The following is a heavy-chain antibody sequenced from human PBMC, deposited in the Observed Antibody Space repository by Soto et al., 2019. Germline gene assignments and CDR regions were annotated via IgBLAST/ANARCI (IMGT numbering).Heavy chain of an antibody. D-gene: IGHD4-17*01. V-gene: IGHV3-13*01. CDR1: GFTFSSYD. J-gene: IGHJ6*02. Sequence: GGSLRLTCAASGFTFSSYDMHWVRQATGKGLEWVSAIGTAGDTYYPGSVKGRFTISRENAKNSLYLQMNSLRAGDTAVYYCARGSTYGGPLGCMDVWGQGTTVTVSS. CDR2: IGTAGDT. CDR3: ARGSTYGGPLGCMDV.